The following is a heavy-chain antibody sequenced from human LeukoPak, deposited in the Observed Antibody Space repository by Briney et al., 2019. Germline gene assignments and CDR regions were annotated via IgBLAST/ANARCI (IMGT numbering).Heavy chain of an antibody. V-gene: IGHV1-3*01. CDR2: INAGNGNT. CDR3: ARYGDYEDVYAFDI. J-gene: IGHJ3*02. D-gene: IGHD4-17*01. CDR1: GYTFTSYA. Sequence: ASEKVSCKVSGYTFTSYAMHWVRQAPGQRLEWMGWINAGNGNTKYSQKFQGRVTITRDTSASTAYMELSSLRSEDTAVYYCARYGDYEDVYAFDIWGQGTMVTVSS.